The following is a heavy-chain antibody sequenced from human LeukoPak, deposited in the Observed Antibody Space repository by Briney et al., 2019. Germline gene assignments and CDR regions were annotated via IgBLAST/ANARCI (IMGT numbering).Heavy chain of an antibody. J-gene: IGHJ2*01. Sequence: SETLSLTCTVSGGSISSYYWSWIRQPPGKGLEWIGYIYYSGSTNYNPSLKSRVTISVDTSKNQFSLKLSSVTAADTAVYYCAREDYGDYERYWYFDLWGRGTPVTVSS. CDR1: GGSISSYY. D-gene: IGHD4-17*01. CDR3: AREDYGDYERYWYFDL. V-gene: IGHV4-59*12. CDR2: IYYSGST.